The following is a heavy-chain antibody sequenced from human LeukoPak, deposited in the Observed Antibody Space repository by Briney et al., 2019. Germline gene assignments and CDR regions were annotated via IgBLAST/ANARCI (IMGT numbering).Heavy chain of an antibody. CDR1: GGSISSGGYY. D-gene: IGHD3-3*01. CDR2: MFHSGSS. Sequence: SETLSLTCTVSGGSISSGGYYWTWIRQHPGRGLEWIVYMFHSGSSYYNPSLRSRVTISVDTSKNEVSLNLMSVTAADTAVYYCARGNDFRNGYSFNYWGQGTLVTVSS. J-gene: IGHJ4*02. CDR3: ARGNDFRNGYSFNY. V-gene: IGHV4-31*03.